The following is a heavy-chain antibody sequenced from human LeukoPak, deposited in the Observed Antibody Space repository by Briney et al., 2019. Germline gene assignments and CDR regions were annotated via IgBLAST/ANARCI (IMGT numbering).Heavy chain of an antibody. J-gene: IGHJ4*02. CDR1: GYTFTGYY. CDR3: ARAGGDYGDEGFDY. Sequence: ASVKVSCEASGYTFTGYYIHWVRQAPGQGLEWMGWISPSNGDTNYPQKFQGRVSMTRDTSITTAYLELTRLRSDDTAVYYCARAGGDYGDEGFDYWGQGTLVTVSS. D-gene: IGHD4-17*01. CDR2: ISPSNGDT. V-gene: IGHV1-2*02.